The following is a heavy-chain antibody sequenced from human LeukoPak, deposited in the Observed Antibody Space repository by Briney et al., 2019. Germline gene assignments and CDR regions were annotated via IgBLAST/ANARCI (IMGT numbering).Heavy chain of an antibody. V-gene: IGHV4-39*07. J-gene: IGHJ5*02. CDR3: ARDYYYAGSGYDP. CDR1: GDSISSSTYY. D-gene: IGHD3-22*01. CDR2: IFYTGST. Sequence: SETLSPTCTVSGDSISSSTYYWGWIRQPPGKGLEWVGRIFYTGSTSYNPSLKSRVTISVDTSKNQFSLKLSSVTAADTAVYFCARDYYYAGSGYDPWGQGTLVTVSS.